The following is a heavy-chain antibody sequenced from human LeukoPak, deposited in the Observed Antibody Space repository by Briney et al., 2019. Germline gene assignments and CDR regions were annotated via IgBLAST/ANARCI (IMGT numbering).Heavy chain of an antibody. D-gene: IGHD3-3*01. J-gene: IGHJ6*02. CDR1: GDILSNYG. Sequence: GASVKVSCKASGDILSNYGISWVRQAPGQGLEWMARIIPILNILNYAQKFQGRLTISADKPTSTAYMELSSLTSEDTAVYYCARDPDDLLSGGSYYDNGMDVWGQGTTVTVSS. V-gene: IGHV1-69*04. CDR3: ARDPDDLLSGGSYYDNGMDV. CDR2: IIPILNIL.